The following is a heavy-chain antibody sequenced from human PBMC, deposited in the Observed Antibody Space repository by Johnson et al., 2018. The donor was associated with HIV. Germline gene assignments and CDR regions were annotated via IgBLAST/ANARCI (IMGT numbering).Heavy chain of an antibody. Sequence: VQLVESGGGLVQPGGSLRLSCAASGFTFSSYAMNWVRQAPGKGLEWVSVISGSGGSPYHADSVKGRFTISRDTSKNTLYLQMNSLTAEDTAVYYCATFYYDNRDYYELASFLTDASDIWGQGTMVTVSS. D-gene: IGHD3-22*01. CDR2: ISGSGGSP. CDR3: ATFYYDNRDYYELASFLTDASDI. V-gene: IGHV3-23*04. CDR1: GFTFSSYA. J-gene: IGHJ3*02.